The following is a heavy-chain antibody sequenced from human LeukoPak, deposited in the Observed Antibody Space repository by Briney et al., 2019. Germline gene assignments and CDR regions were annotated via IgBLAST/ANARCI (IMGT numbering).Heavy chain of an antibody. D-gene: IGHD4-17*01. V-gene: IGHV4-34*01. CDR2: INHSGSA. CDR3: ARGQGTVTTH. CDR1: GGSFSGYY. J-gene: IGHJ4*02. Sequence: SETLSLTCAVSGGSFSGYYWTWIRQPPGEGLEWIGEINHSGSANYNPSLKSRVAISLDTSKNQFSLKLSSVTAADTAVYYCARGQGTVTTHWGQGTLVTVSS.